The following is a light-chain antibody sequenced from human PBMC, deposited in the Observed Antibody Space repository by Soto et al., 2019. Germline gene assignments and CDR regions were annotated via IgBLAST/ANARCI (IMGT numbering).Light chain of an antibody. CDR2: DAS. CDR1: QSVSSNY. V-gene: IGKV3-20*01. J-gene: IGKJ4*02. CDR3: QRYGSSPLT. Sequence: EIVLTQPPGTLSLSPGERATLSCRASQSVSSNYLAWYKQKPGQAPRLLIYDASSKATGIPDRFSGSGSGTDFTFTISRFEPEDFAVYYCQRYGSSPLTFGGGTKVDIK.